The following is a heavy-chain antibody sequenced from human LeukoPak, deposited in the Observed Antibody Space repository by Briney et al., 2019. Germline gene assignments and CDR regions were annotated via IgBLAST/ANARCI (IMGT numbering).Heavy chain of an antibody. CDR3: ARDRYYEPLDY. Sequence: SETLSLTCTVSGGFISSSSYYWGWLRQPPGTGLEWIGSIYYSASIYYHPSLKSRVTISVDTSKNQFSLKLSSVTAADTAVYYCARDRYYEPLDYWGQGTLVTVST. D-gene: IGHD3-22*01. CDR1: GGFISSSSYY. CDR2: IYYSASI. V-gene: IGHV4-39*07. J-gene: IGHJ4*02.